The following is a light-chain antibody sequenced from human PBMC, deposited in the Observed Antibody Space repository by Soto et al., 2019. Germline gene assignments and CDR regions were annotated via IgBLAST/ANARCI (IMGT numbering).Light chain of an antibody. CDR1: SSNIGSNY. CDR2: DNV. J-gene: IGLJ2*01. Sequence: QAVVTQPPSVSAAPGQKVTISCSGSSSNIGSNYVSWYQQFPGTAPKLLIYDNVQRPSGIPDRFSGYKSGTAATLTITGLQTGDEADYYCGTWDSSLSAVLFGGGTKVTVL. CDR3: GTWDSSLSAVL. V-gene: IGLV1-51*01.